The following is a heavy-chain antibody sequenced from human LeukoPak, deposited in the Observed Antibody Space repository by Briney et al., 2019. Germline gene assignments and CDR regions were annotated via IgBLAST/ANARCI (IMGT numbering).Heavy chain of an antibody. CDR2: INHSGST. D-gene: IGHD3-9*01. CDR3: ARGARRFDILTGYYSFYPYYFDY. J-gene: IGHJ4*02. V-gene: IGHV4-34*01. CDR1: GGSISSYY. Sequence: SETLSLTCSVSGGSISSYYWNWIRQPPGKGLEWIGEINHSGSTNYNPSLKSRVTISVDTSKNQFSLKLSSVTAADTAVYYCARGARRFDILTGYYSFYPYYFDYWGQGTLVTVSS.